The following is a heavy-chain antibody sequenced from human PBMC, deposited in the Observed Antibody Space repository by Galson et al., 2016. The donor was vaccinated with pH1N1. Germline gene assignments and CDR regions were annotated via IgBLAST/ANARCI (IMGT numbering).Heavy chain of an antibody. Sequence: SLRLSCAASGFTFSDYPMHWVRQTRGKGLECVALVLYDGNDKYYAYSVKGLFTISRDNSNHTLYLQMNSLRAEDTAVYYCVRDPGYYGLGDPFDMWGQGTMVTVSS. CDR2: VLYDGNDK. J-gene: IGHJ3*02. D-gene: IGHD3-3*01. CDR3: VRDPGYYGLGDPFDM. CDR1: GFTFSDYP. V-gene: IGHV3-30-3*01.